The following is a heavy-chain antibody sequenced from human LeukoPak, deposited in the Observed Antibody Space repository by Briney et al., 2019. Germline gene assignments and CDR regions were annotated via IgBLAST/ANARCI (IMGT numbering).Heavy chain of an antibody. J-gene: IGHJ6*02. CDR1: GFTFSSYW. Sequence: GGSLRLSCAASGFTFSSYWMNWARQAPGKGLEWVASINHNGNVNYYVDSVKGRFTISRDNAKNSLYLQMSNLRAEDTAVYYCAKDPLPGMDVWGQGATVTVSS. CDR2: INHNGNVN. V-gene: IGHV3-7*03. CDR3: AKDPLPGMDV.